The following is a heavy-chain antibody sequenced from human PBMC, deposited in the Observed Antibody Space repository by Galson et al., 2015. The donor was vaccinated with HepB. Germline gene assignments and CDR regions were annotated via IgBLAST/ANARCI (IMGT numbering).Heavy chain of an antibody. CDR3: AKEYYYDSSGYCSEFDY. CDR1: GFTFSSYA. J-gene: IGHJ4*02. V-gene: IGHV3-23*01. D-gene: IGHD3-22*01. Sequence: SLRLSCAASGFTFSSYAMSWVRQAPGKGLEWVSAISGSGGSTYYADSVKGRFTISRDNSKNTLYLQMNSLRAEDTAVYYCAKEYYYDSSGYCSEFDYWGQGTLLTVSS. CDR2: ISGSGGST.